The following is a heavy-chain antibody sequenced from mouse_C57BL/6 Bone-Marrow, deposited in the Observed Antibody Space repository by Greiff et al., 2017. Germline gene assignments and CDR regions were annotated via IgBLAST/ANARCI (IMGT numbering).Heavy chain of an antibody. D-gene: IGHD1-1*01. Sequence: QVQLQQPGAELVKPGASVKLSRKASGYTFTSYWMQWVKQRPGQGLEWIGEIDPSDSYTNYNQKFKGKATLTVDTSSSTAYMQLSSLTSEDSAVYYCARSFITTVVATDAMDYWGQGTSVTVSS. V-gene: IGHV1-50*01. CDR1: GYTFTSYW. J-gene: IGHJ4*01. CDR3: ARSFITTVVATDAMDY. CDR2: IDPSDSYT.